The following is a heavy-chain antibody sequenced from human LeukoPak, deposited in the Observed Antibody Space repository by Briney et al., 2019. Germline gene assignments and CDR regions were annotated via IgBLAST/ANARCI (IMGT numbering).Heavy chain of an antibody. CDR2: ISGSGGST. D-gene: IGHD2-15*01. CDR3: AKDKVVVAAVFDY. V-gene: IGHV3-23*01. Sequence: GGSLRLSCAASGFTFSSCWMSWVRQAPGKGLEWVSAISGSGGSTYYADSVKGRFTISRDNSKNTLYLQMNSLRAEDTAVYYCAKDKVVVAAVFDYWGQGTLVTVSS. CDR1: GFTFSSCW. J-gene: IGHJ4*02.